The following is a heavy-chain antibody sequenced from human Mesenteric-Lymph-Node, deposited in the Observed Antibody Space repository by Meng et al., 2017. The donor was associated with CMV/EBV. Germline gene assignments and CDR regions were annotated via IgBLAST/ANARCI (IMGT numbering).Heavy chain of an antibody. D-gene: IGHD3-3*01. CDR2: INPNSGGA. Sequence: ASVKVSCKASGYTFTGYYMHWVRQARGQGLEWMGWINPNSGGANYAQKFQGRVTMTRDTSTSTVYMELSSLRSEDTAVYYCARELFTIFGVVINYYYGMDVWGQGTTVTVSS. J-gene: IGHJ6*02. V-gene: IGHV1-2*02. CDR1: GYTFTGYY. CDR3: ARELFTIFGVVINYYYGMDV.